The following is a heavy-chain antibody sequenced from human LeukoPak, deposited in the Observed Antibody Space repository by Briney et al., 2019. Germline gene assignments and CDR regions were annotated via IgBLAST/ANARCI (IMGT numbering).Heavy chain of an antibody. Sequence: GASVKVSCKASGYTFTSYAMNWVRQAPGQGLEWMGWINPNSGGTNYAQKFQGRVTMTRDTSISTAYMELSRLRSDDTAVYYCARARRSTTVTRTSNWFDPWGQGTLVTVSS. CDR2: INPNSGGT. CDR3: ARARRSTTVTRTSNWFDP. CDR1: GYTFTSYA. D-gene: IGHD4-17*01. J-gene: IGHJ5*02. V-gene: IGHV1-2*02.